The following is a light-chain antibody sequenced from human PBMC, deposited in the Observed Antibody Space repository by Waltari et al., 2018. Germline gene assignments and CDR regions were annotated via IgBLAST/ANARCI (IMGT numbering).Light chain of an antibody. Sequence: QLVLTQSPSASAPLGASVKLNCTTTSAHSSNVVAWHQQQPEKGPRYVMKVNSDGSHTKGDGIPDRFSGSSSGAERYLTISSLQSDDEADYYCQTWGTGIWVFGGGTRLTVL. J-gene: IGLJ3*02. CDR2: VNSDGSH. CDR3: QTWGTGIWV. CDR1: SAHSSNV. V-gene: IGLV4-69*01.